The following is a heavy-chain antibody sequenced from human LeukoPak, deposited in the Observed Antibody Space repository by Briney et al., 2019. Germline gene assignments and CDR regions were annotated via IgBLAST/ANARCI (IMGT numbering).Heavy chain of an antibody. V-gene: IGHV1-69*13. CDR2: IIPIFGTA. Sequence: SVKVSCKASGGTFSSYAISWVRQAPGQGLEWMGGIIPIFGTANYAQKFQGRVTITADESTSTAYMELSSLRSEDTAVYYCARVSGQTTVTTYYYYGMDVWGQGTAVTVSS. CDR1: GGTFSSYA. CDR3: ARVSGQTTVTTYYYYGMDV. J-gene: IGHJ6*02. D-gene: IGHD4-11*01.